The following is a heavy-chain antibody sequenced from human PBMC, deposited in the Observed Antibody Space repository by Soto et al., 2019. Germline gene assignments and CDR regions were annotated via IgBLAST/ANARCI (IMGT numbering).Heavy chain of an antibody. CDR3: ARAPVLRFFEWSHWYFDL. D-gene: IGHD3-3*01. V-gene: IGHV4-30-2*01. J-gene: IGHJ2*01. CDR2: IYHSGST. Sequence: QLQLQESGSGLVKPSQTLSLTCAVSGGSISSGGYSWSWIRQPPGKGLEWIGYIYHSGSTYYNPSLKSRVALSGDRSKNQFSLKLSSVTAADTAVYYCARAPVLRFFEWSHWYFDLWGRGTLVTVSS. CDR1: GGSISSGGYS.